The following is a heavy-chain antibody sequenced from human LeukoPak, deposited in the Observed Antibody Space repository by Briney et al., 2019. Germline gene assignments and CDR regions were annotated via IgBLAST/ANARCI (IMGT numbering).Heavy chain of an antibody. Sequence: SETLSLTCTVSGGSISGYFWSWIRQPPGKGLEWVAHIFHTGSTTYNPSLKSRLTISVDTSNQVSLKLRSVTAADTAVYYCAKHEPRGTYPLQDWGQGTLVTVSS. J-gene: IGHJ1*01. D-gene: IGHD1-26*01. CDR2: IFHTGST. CDR1: GGSISGYF. V-gene: IGHV4-59*08. CDR3: AKHEPRGTYPLQD.